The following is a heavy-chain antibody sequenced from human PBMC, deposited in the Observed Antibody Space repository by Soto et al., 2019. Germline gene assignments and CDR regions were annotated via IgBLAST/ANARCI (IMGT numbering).Heavy chain of an antibody. J-gene: IGHJ6*02. D-gene: IGHD4-17*01. CDR2: ISGSGGST. V-gene: IGHV3-23*01. CDR3: AKAYYGDYSFYYYAIDV. CDR1: GFTFSSYG. Sequence: EVQLLESGGGFVQPGGSLRLSCAASGFTFSSYGVSWVRQAPGKGLEWVSGISGSGGSTYYADSVKGRFTISRDSSKNTLYLQMNSLRAEDTAVYYCAKAYYGDYSFYYYAIDVWGQGTTVTVSS.